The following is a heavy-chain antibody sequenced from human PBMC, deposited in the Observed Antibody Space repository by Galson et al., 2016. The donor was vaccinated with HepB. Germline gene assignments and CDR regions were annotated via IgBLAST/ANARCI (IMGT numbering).Heavy chain of an antibody. CDR3: ARDRIRWTSADAFDI. D-gene: IGHD2-15*01. Sequence: QSGAEVKKPGASVKVSCKASGYTFTSYGISWVRQAPGQGLEWMGWISAYNGNTNYAQKVQDRVTMTTDTSTSTAHMELRSLRSDDSAVYFCARDRIRWTSADAFDIWGQGTMVTVSS. CDR2: ISAYNGNT. J-gene: IGHJ3*02. CDR1: GYTFTSYG. V-gene: IGHV1-18*01.